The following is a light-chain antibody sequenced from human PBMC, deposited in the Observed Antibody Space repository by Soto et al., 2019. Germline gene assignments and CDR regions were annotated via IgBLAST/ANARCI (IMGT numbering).Light chain of an antibody. CDR2: SND. CDR3: AAWDDSLNGVV. V-gene: IGLV1-44*01. CDR1: SSNIGRNT. J-gene: IGLJ2*01. Sequence: QSVVTQPPSASGTPGQRVTIACSGSSSNIGRNTVHWYQQLPGTTPKLLIYSNDQRPSGVPDRFSGSKSGSSASLAISGLQYEDEADYYCAAWDDSLNGVVFGGGTKLTVL.